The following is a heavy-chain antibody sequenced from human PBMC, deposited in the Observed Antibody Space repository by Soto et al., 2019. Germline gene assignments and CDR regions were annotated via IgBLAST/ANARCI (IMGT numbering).Heavy chain of an antibody. V-gene: IGHV4-59*01. J-gene: IGHJ4*02. CDR1: GGSISSYY. CDR2: IYYSGST. CDR3: ARAGEETYYYDSSGSYFDY. Sequence: SSETLSLTCTVSGGSISSYYRSWIRQPPGKGLEWIGYIYYSGSTNYNPSLQSRVPISVDTSKNQFSLKLSSVTAADTAVYYCARAGEETYYYDSSGSYFDYWGQGTLVTVSS. D-gene: IGHD3-22*01.